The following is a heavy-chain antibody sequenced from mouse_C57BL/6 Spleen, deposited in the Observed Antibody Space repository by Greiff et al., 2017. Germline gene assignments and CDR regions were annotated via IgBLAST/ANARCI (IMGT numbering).Heavy chain of an antibody. J-gene: IGHJ4*01. CDR1: AYTFTSYW. CDR3: ARSLITTVVGDYAMDY. D-gene: IGHD1-1*01. Sequence: QVQLQQSGAELAKPGASVKLSCKAPAYTFTSYWMHWVKQRPGQGLEWIGYINPSSGYTKYNQKFKDKATLTADKSSSTAYMQLSSLTYEDSAVYYCARSLITTVVGDYAMDYWGQGTSVTVSS. V-gene: IGHV1-7*01. CDR2: INPSSGYT.